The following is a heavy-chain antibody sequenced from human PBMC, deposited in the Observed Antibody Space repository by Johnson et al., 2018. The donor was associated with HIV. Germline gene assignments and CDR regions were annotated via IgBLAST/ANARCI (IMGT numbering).Heavy chain of an antibody. J-gene: IGHJ3*02. CDR2: ISYNGTNT. V-gene: IGHV3-30*04. CDR3: VKDRGGRFSGSYLSLRVGAFDI. Sequence: QMLLVESGGGVVQPGRSLRLSCAASGFTFSSYAMHWVRQAPGKGLEWVAVISYNGTNTWYADSVKGRFTISRDNSKNTMYLQLNSLRPEDTAVYYCVKDRGGRFSGSYLSLRVGAFDIWGQGTLVTVSS. D-gene: IGHD1-26*01. CDR1: GFTFSSYA.